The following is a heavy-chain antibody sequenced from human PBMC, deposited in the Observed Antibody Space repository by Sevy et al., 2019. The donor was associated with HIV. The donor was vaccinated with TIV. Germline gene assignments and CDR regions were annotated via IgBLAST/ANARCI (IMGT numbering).Heavy chain of an antibody. CDR2: ISGSGGST. CDR3: AKLIRPCSSTSCTKPEIDP. J-gene: IGHJ5*02. V-gene: IGHV3-23*01. D-gene: IGHD2-2*01. Sequence: GGSLRLSCAASGFTFSSYAMSWVRQAPGKGLEWVSAISGSGGSTYYADSVKGRFTISRDNSKNTLYRQMNSLKAEDTAVYYCAKLIRPCSSTSCTKPEIDPWGQGTLVTVSS. CDR1: GFTFSSYA.